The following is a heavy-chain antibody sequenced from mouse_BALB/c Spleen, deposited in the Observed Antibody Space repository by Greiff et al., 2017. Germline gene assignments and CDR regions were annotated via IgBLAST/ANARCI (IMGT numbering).Heavy chain of an antibody. D-gene: IGHD2-4*01. CDR1: GFTFTDYY. Sequence: DVMLVESGGGLVQPGGSLRLSCATSGFTFTDYYMSWVRQPPGKALEWLGFIRNKANGYTTEYSASVKGRFTISRDNSQSILYLQMNTLRAEDSATYYCAGGYYDYGSWFAYWGQGTLVTVSA. CDR3: AGGYYDYGSWFAY. CDR2: IRNKANGYTT. J-gene: IGHJ3*01. V-gene: IGHV7-3*02.